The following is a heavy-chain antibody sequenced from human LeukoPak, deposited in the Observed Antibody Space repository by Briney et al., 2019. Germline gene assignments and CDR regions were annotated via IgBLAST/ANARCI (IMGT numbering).Heavy chain of an antibody. CDR2: INPSGGST. V-gene: IGHV1-46*01. D-gene: IGHD3-22*01. CDR1: GYTFTSYY. J-gene: IGHJ1*01. CDR3: AREAYYDSSGYTAEYFQH. Sequence: GSSVNVSCKASGYTFTSYYMHWVRQAPGQGLEWMGIINPSGGSTSYAQMFQGRVTMTRDTSTSTVYMELSSLRSEDTAVYCCAREAYYDSSGYTAEYFQHWGQGTLVTVSS.